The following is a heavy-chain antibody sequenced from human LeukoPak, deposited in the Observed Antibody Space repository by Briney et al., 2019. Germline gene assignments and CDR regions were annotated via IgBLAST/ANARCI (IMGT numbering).Heavy chain of an antibody. CDR1: GGTFSSYA. V-gene: IGHV1-69*13. CDR3: AGYCSSTSCPISD. Sequence: VTSVKVSCKASGGTFSSYAISWVRQAPGQGLEWMGGIIPIFGTANYAQKFQGRVTITADESTSTAYMELSSLSSEETAVYYCAGYCSSTSCPISDWGQGTLVTVSS. J-gene: IGHJ4*02. CDR2: IIPIFGTA. D-gene: IGHD2-2*01.